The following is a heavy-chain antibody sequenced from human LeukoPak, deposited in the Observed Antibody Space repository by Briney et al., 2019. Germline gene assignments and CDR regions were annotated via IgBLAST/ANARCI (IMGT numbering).Heavy chain of an antibody. J-gene: IGHJ4*02. Sequence: PSETLSLTCAVYGGSFSAYYWSWIRQPPGKGLEWIGEINHSGSTNYNPSLKSRVTISVDTSKNQFSLKLSSVTAADTAVYYCARDEGIAAAGTWPTFDYWGQGTLVTVSS. CDR2: INHSGST. CDR3: ARDEGIAAAGTWPTFDY. D-gene: IGHD6-13*01. CDR1: GGSFSAYY. V-gene: IGHV4-34*01.